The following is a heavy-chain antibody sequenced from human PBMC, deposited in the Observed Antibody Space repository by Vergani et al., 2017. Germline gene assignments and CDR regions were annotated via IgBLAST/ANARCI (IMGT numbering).Heavy chain of an antibody. Sequence: QLQPQESGPGLVKPSETLSLTCTVSGGSISSSSYYWGWTRQPPGKGLEWIGSIYYSGSTYYNPSLKSRVTISVDTSKDQFSLKLSSVTAADTAVYYCARLDTASLDYWGQGTLVTVSS. CDR2: IYYSGST. J-gene: IGHJ4*02. D-gene: IGHD5-18*01. V-gene: IGHV4-39*07. CDR3: ARLDTASLDY. CDR1: GGSISSSSYY.